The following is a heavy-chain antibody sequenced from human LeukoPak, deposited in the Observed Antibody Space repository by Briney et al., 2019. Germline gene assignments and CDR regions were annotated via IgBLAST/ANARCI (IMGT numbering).Heavy chain of an antibody. V-gene: IGHV6-1*01. Sequence: SQTLSLTCAISGDNVSSNSATWSWIRQSPSRGLEWLGRTYNRSKWYSDYAVSVKGRITINPDTSKNQFSLQLNSVTPEDTAVYYCARGVRGGWKVFDYWGQGTLVTVSS. D-gene: IGHD2-15*01. CDR3: ARGVRGGWKVFDY. CDR1: GDNVSSNSAT. CDR2: TYNRSKWYS. J-gene: IGHJ4*02.